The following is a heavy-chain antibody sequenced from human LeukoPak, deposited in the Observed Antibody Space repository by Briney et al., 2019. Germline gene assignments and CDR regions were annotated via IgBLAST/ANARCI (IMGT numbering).Heavy chain of an antibody. V-gene: IGHV4-59*08. J-gene: IGHJ6*02. CDR3: ARQNYDFWSGYYTPHYYYYGMDV. CDR2: IYYSGST. CDR1: GGSNSSYY. Sequence: PSETLSLTCTLSGGSNSSYYWSWLRDPPGKALVWIGYIYYSGSTNYNPSLKSRVTISVDTSKNQFSLKLSSVTAADTAVYYCARQNYDFWSGYYTPHYYYYGMDVWGQGTTVTVSS. D-gene: IGHD3-3*01.